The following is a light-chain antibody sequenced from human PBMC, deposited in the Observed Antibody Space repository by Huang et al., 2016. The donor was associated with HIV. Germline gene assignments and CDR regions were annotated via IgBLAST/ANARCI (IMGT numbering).Light chain of an antibody. CDR3: QQYFNAPIT. CDR2: WAS. Sequence: DIVMTQSPDSLAVSLGERATGNCKSSQSLLYGSNNQNYLAWYQQIPGQPPKLLIYWASTRESGVPDRFSGSGSGTDFTLTISSLQAEDVAFYYCQQYFNAPITFGQGTRLEI. CDR1: QSLLYGSNNQNY. V-gene: IGKV4-1*01. J-gene: IGKJ5*01.